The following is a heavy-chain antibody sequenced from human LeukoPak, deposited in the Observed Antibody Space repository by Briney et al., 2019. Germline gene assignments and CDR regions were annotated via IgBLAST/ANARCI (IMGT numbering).Heavy chain of an antibody. Sequence: PSETLSLTCTVSGGSISSYYRSWIRQPPGKGLEWIGYIYYSGSTNYNPSLKSRVTISVDTSKNQFSLKLSSVTAADTAVYYCARLETVAGIDYWGQGTLVTVSS. D-gene: IGHD6-19*01. CDR1: GGSISSYY. V-gene: IGHV4-59*08. CDR3: ARLETVAGIDY. CDR2: IYYSGST. J-gene: IGHJ4*02.